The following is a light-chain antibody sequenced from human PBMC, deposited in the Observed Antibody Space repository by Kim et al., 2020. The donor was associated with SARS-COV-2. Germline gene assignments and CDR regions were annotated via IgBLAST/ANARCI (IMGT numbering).Light chain of an antibody. CDR1: QSVSSSY. J-gene: IGKJ3*01. CDR3: QHYGTSPPVT. CDR2: GAS. V-gene: IGKV3-20*01. Sequence: EVVLTQSPGTLSLSPGERATLSCRASQSVSSSYLAWYHQKPGQAPRLLIYGASTRATGIPDRFSGSGSGTDFTLTISRLEPEDFALYYCQHYGTSPPVTFGPGTKVDIK.